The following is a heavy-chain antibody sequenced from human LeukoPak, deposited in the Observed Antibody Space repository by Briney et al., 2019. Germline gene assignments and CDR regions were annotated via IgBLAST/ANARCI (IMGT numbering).Heavy chain of an antibody. D-gene: IGHD1-1*01. V-gene: IGHV3-48*01. CDR3: ARIHPPGYYFYSMDV. J-gene: IGHJ6*03. CDR1: GFTFSNYN. CDR2: TTATSTTT. Sequence: AGSLRLSCAASGFTFSNYNIQWVRQAPGKGLEWVSFTTATSTTTFYADPVKGRFTISRDNAKSSLYLQMDSLRAEDTAVYYCARIHPPGYYFYSMDVWGRGTTVTVSS.